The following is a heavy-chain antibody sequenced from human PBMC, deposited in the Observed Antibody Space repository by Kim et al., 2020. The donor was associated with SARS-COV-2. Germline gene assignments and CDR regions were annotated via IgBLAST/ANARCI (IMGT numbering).Heavy chain of an antibody. CDR2: IIPIFGTA. CDR1: GGTFSSYA. V-gene: IGHV1-69*06. Sequence: SVKVSCKASGGTFSSYAISWVRQAPGQGLEWMGGIIPIFGTANYAQKFQGRVTITADKSTSTAYMELSSLRSEDTAVYYCARGFSPQGPNYGMDVWGQGTTVTVSS. CDR3: ARGFSPQGPNYGMDV. J-gene: IGHJ6*02.